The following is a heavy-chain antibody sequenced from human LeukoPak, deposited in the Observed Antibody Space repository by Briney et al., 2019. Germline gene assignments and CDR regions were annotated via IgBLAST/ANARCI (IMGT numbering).Heavy chain of an antibody. CDR3: AKDRGVFGVAYSLDY. Sequence: GGSLRLSCATSGFSLSRNGMHWVRQAPGQGLEWVAFILSDGSYEYYADSVKGRFTVSRDLSKHTLYLQMNSLRAEDTAVYYCAKDRGVFGVAYSLDYWGQGTLVTVSS. CDR2: ILSDGSYE. J-gene: IGHJ4*02. CDR1: GFSLSRNG. D-gene: IGHD3-3*01. V-gene: IGHV3-30*02.